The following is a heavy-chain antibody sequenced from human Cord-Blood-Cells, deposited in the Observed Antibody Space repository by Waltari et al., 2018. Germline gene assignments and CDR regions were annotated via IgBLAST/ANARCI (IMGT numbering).Heavy chain of an antibody. J-gene: IGHJ3*02. Sequence: EVQLVESGGGLVKPGGSLRLSCAASGFTFSSYSMNWVRQAPGKGLEVVSSISSSSSYIYYADSVKGRFTISRDNAKNSLYLQMNSLRAEDTAVYYCALNWNDAFDIWGQGTMVTVSS. CDR2: ISSSSSYI. D-gene: IGHD1-20*01. V-gene: IGHV3-21*01. CDR3: ALNWNDAFDI. CDR1: GFTFSSYS.